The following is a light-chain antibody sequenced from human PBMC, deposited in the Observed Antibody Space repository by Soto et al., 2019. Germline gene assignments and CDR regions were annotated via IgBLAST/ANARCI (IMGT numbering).Light chain of an antibody. Sequence: EIVMTQSPATLSVSPGERATLSCRASQSVRSNLAWYQQKPGQAPRLLIYGASTRATGIPARFSGSGSGTEFTLTMITLQSEDIVVYYCQQYNNWSRAFGQGTKVQIK. CDR3: QQYNNWSRA. J-gene: IGKJ1*01. CDR2: GAS. CDR1: QSVRSN. V-gene: IGKV3-15*01.